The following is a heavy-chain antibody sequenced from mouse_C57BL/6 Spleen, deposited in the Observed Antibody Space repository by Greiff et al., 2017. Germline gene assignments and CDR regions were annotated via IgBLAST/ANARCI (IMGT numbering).Heavy chain of an antibody. V-gene: IGHV1-15*01. Sequence: QVQLQQSGAELVRPGASVTLSCKASGYTFTDYEMHWVKQTPVHGLEWIGAIDPETGGTAYNQKFKGKAILTADKSSSTAYMELRSLTSEDSAVYYCTRRNWDGPYAMDYWGQGTSVTVSS. CDR2: IDPETGGT. J-gene: IGHJ4*01. CDR3: TRRNWDGPYAMDY. D-gene: IGHD4-1*01. CDR1: GYTFTDYE.